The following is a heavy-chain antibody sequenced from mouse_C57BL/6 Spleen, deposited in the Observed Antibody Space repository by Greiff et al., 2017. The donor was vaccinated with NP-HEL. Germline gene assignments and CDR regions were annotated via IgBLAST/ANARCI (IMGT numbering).Heavy chain of an antibody. D-gene: IGHD1-1*01. J-gene: IGHJ1*03. Sequence: QVQLKQPGAELVMPGASVKLSCKASGYTFTSYWMHWVKQRPGQGLEWIGEIDPSDSYTNYNQKFKGKSTLTVDKSSSTAYMQLSSLTSEDSAVYYCARSDYYGPYWYFDVWGTGTTVTVSS. CDR2: IDPSDSYT. V-gene: IGHV1-69*01. CDR3: ARSDYYGPYWYFDV. CDR1: GYTFTSYW.